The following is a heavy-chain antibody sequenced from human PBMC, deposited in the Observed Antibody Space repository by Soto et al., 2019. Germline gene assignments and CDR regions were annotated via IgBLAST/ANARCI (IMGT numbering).Heavy chain of an antibody. Sequence: GASVKVSCKASGYTFTSYGISWVRQAPGQGLEWMGWISAYNGNTNYAQKLQGRVTMTTDTSTSTAYMELRSLRSDDTAVYYCARDTIVATSVFMDVWGKGITVTVSS. CDR2: ISAYNGNT. V-gene: IGHV1-18*01. CDR1: GYTFTSYG. J-gene: IGHJ6*03. CDR3: ARDTIVATSVFMDV. D-gene: IGHD3-3*01.